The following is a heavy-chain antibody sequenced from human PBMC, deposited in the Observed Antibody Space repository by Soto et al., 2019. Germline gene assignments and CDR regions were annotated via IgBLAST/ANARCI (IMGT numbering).Heavy chain of an antibody. Sequence: QVQLVESGGGVVQPGRSLRLSCAASGFTFSSYGMHWVRQAPGKGLEWVAVIWYDGSNKYYADSVKGRFTISRDNSKNTLYLQMNSLRAEDTAVYYCARIGNSGYDPIDYWGQGNLVTVSS. CDR1: GFTFSSYG. CDR2: IWYDGSNK. J-gene: IGHJ4*02. D-gene: IGHD5-12*01. CDR3: ARIGNSGYDPIDY. V-gene: IGHV3-33*01.